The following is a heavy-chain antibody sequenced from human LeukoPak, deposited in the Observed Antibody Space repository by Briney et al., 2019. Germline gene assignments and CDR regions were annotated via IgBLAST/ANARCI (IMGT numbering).Heavy chain of an antibody. CDR1: GGSISSYY. J-gene: IGHJ4*02. D-gene: IGHD1-26*01. V-gene: IGHV4-59*01. CDR2: IYYSGGT. CDR3: ARAIGFYSGSYSDY. Sequence: SETLSLTCTVSGGSISSYYWSWIRQPPGKGLEWIGYIYYSGGTNYNPSLKSRVTISVDTSKNQFSLKLSSVTAADTAVYYCARAIGFYSGSYSDYWGQGTLVSVSS.